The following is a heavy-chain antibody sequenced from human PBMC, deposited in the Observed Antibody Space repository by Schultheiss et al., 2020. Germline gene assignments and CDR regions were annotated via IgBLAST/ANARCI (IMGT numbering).Heavy chain of an antibody. D-gene: IGHD2-15*01. CDR3: AKARVVVAATYDY. J-gene: IGHJ4*02. V-gene: IGHV3-30*02. CDR1: GFTFSSYG. Sequence: GGSLRLSCAASGFTFSSYGMHWVRQAPGKGLEWVAVIWYDGSNKYYADSVKGRFTISRDNSKNTLYLQMNSLRAEDTAVYYCAKARVVVAATYDYWGQGTLVTVSS. CDR2: IWYDGSNK.